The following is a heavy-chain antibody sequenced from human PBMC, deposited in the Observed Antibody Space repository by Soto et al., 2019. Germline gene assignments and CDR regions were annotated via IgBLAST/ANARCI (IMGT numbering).Heavy chain of an antibody. CDR2: ISYDGSNK. Sequence: PGGSLRLSCAASGFSFSDYTMNWFRQAPGKGLEWVAVISYDGSNKYYADSVKGRFTISRDNSKNTLYLQMNSLRAEDTAVYYCARDNEGYDSSGYYSHSGWFDPWGQGTLVTVSS. CDR1: GFSFSDYT. D-gene: IGHD3-22*01. CDR3: ARDNEGYDSSGYYSHSGWFDP. J-gene: IGHJ5*02. V-gene: IGHV3-30-3*01.